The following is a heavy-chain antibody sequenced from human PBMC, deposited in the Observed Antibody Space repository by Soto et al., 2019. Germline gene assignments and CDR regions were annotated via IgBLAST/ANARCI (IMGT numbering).Heavy chain of an antibody. Sequence: QVQLQESGPGLVNPSETLSLTCTVSGGSISGGGYYWSWIRQPPGKGLEWIGYIYDSGSTYYNPSLKRRISISVETSKNPFSLRLSSVTAADTAVYYCAREIIPLTTDWYFDLWGRGTLVTVSS. D-gene: IGHD4-17*01. CDR3: AREIIPLTTDWYFDL. CDR1: GGSISGGGYY. J-gene: IGHJ2*01. V-gene: IGHV4-30-4*01. CDR2: IYDSGST.